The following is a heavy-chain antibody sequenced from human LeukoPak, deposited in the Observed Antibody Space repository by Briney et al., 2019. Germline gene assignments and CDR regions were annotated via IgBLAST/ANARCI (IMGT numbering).Heavy chain of an antibody. CDR1: GFTVSSNY. J-gene: IGHJ4*01. V-gene: IGHV3-53*01. D-gene: IGHD6-19*01. Sequence: GGSLRLSCAASGFTVSSNYMSWVRQAPGKGLEWVSVIYSGGSTYYADSVKGRFTISRDNSKNTLYPQMNSLRAEDTAVYYCARGYSSGWYGCPFDYWGHGTLVTVSS. CDR2: IYSGGST. CDR3: ARGYSSGWYGCPFDY.